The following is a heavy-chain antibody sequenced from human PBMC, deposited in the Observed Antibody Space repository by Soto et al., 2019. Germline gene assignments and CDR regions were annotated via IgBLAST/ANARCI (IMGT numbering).Heavy chain of an antibody. J-gene: IGHJ3*02. CDR2: IYYSGST. CDR3: ARVFVPGYWANGVCVDAFDI. CDR1: GGSISSGGYY. Sequence: QVQLQESGPGLVKPSQTLSLTCTVSGGSISSGGYYWSWIRQHPGQGLEWIGYIYYSGSTYYNPSHKGRVTISIDSSKNQFSLKLSSVTAADTAVYYCARVFVPGYWANGVCVDAFDIWGLGTMVTVSS. D-gene: IGHD2-8*01. V-gene: IGHV4-31*03.